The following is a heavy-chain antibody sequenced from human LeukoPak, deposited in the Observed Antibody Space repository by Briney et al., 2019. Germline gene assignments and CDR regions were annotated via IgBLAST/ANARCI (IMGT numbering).Heavy chain of an antibody. J-gene: IGHJ4*02. D-gene: IGHD3-22*01. CDR3: TSSAYANFDY. Sequence: PGGSLRLSCAASGFTVTSKYMSWVRQAPGKGLEWVSIIYSGGSTYYIDSVKGRFTISRDNSKNTLFLQMNSLRAEDTAVYYCTSSAYANFDYWGQGTLVTVSS. CDR1: GFTVTSKY. V-gene: IGHV3-53*01. CDR2: IYSGGST.